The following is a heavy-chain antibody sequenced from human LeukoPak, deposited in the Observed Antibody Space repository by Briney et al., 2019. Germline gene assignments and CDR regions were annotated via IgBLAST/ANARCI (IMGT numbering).Heavy chain of an antibody. J-gene: IGHJ5*01. D-gene: IGHD1-26*01. CDR3: VRGGTRFQKARRGWLDS. CDR2: ISWNSVRT. V-gene: IGHV3-9*01. Sequence: SLRLSCAASGFNFDDYAMHWVRQAPGKGLEWVASISWNSVRTDYADSAKGRFTISRDNAKNSLYLQMNNLRVEDTALFYCVRGGTRFQKARRGWLDSWGQGTLVTVSS. CDR1: GFNFDDYA.